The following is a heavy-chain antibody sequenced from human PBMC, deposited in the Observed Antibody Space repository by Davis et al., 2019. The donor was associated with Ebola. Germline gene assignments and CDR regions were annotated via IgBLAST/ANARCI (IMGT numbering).Heavy chain of an antibody. J-gene: IGHJ6*04. CDR3: ARGYDSSGHPSRMDV. Sequence: PGGSLRLSCAASGFTFSSYDMHWVRQATGKGLEWVSAIGTAGDTYYPGSVKGRFTISRENAKNSLYLQMNSLRAGDTAVYYCARGYDSSGHPSRMDVWGKGTTVTVSS. D-gene: IGHD3-22*01. CDR2: IGTAGDT. V-gene: IGHV3-13*01. CDR1: GFTFSSYD.